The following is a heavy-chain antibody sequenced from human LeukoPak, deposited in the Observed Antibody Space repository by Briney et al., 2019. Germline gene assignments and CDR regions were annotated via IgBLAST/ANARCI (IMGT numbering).Heavy chain of an antibody. V-gene: IGHV3-21*01. CDR2: ISISSSYI. D-gene: IGHD1-1*01. CDR1: GFSFRSYS. J-gene: IGHJ4*02. Sequence: GGSLRLSCAASGFSFRSYSMNWVREAPEKGLDWVSSISISSSYIYYADLVKARFTISRDNAKNSLYLQMNSLRAEDTAVYYCARGPLPVLWGQGTLVTVSS. CDR3: ARGPLPVL.